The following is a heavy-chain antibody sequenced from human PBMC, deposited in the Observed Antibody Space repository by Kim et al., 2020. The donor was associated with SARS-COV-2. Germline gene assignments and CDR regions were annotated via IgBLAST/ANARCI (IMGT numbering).Heavy chain of an antibody. CDR1: GYTFTSYA. D-gene: IGHD6-13*01. CDR3: ARDLARAAAGKGPYNFQH. Sequence: ASVKVSCKASGYTFTSYAMNWVRQAPGQGLEWMGWINTNTGNPTYAQGFTGRFVFSLDTSVSTAYMQISSLKAEDTAVYYCARDLARAAAGKGPYNFQHWGQGTLVTVSS. V-gene: IGHV7-4-1*02. J-gene: IGHJ1*01. CDR2: INTNTGNP.